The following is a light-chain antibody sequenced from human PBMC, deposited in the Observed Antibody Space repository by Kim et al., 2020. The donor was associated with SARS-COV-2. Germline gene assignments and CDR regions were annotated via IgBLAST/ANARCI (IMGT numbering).Light chain of an antibody. V-gene: IGLV1-44*01. J-gene: IGLJ1*01. CDR1: DSNIGNNN. CDR2: SDN. CDR3: ATWDESMNGYV. Sequence: QSVLTQPPSASVTPGQRVTISCSGSDSNIGNNNVNWYQQLPGTAPKLIIYSDNQRPAPVPDRFFASKSSTSATLAISGLQSEDVVDYYCATWDESMNGYVFGGGTKVTVL.